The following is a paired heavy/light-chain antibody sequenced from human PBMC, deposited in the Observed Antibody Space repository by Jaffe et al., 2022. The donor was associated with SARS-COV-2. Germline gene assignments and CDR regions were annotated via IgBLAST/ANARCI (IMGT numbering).Light chain of an antibody. CDR1: QDITTS. J-gene: IGKJ4*01. CDR2: LAS. Sequence: DIQMTQSPTSLSASVGDRVTITCQASQDITTSLNWYQQRPGEAPKLLIYLASNLEVGVPSRFSGSGSGTDFTFTISSLQTEDIAEYFCQQYDSVPLTFGGGTKVEIK. V-gene: IGKV1-33*01. CDR3: QQYDSVPLT.
Heavy chain of an antibody. J-gene: IGHJ4*02. V-gene: IGHV3-30*02. CDR1: GITFTTYG. Sequence: VQLVQSGGGVVQPGGSLRLSCATSGITFTTYGMHWVRRAPGKGLEWVAFIRFDGSQKDYADSVRGRFTISRDNFEHTLYLQMDNLRVADTAIYYCASGQQLTLGGFDYWGQGTRVIVSS. D-gene: IGHD1-26*01. CDR3: ASGQQLTLGGFDY. CDR2: IRFDGSQK.